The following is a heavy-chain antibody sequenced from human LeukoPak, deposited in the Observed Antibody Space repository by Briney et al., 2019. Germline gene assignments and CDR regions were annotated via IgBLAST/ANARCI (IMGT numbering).Heavy chain of an antibody. D-gene: IGHD1-26*01. CDR1: GGPISSYY. V-gene: IGHV4-59*01. CDR2: IYYSGST. J-gene: IGHJ3*02. CDR3: ATFSGSYFEGNAFDI. Sequence: SEPLSLTCTVSGGPISSYYWSWIRQPPGKGREWIGYIYYSGSTNYHPSLQSRRTISVDTPKNQFSLKLSSVTAADTAVYYCATFSGSYFEGNAFDIWGQGTMVTVSS.